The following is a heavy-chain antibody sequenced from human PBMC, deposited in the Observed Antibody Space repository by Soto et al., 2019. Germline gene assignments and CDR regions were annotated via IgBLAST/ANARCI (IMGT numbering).Heavy chain of an antibody. Sequence: QITLKESGPTLVKPTQTLTLTCTFSGFSLSTSGVGVGWIRQPPGKALEWLALIYWDDDKRYSPSLKNRRTITKDTSKNQVVLTMTNMDPVDTATYYCAHRPPERGLASFDPWGQGTLVTVSS. D-gene: IGHD1-1*01. J-gene: IGHJ5*02. CDR3: AHRPPERGLASFDP. CDR2: IYWDDDK. CDR1: GFSLSTSGVG. V-gene: IGHV2-5*02.